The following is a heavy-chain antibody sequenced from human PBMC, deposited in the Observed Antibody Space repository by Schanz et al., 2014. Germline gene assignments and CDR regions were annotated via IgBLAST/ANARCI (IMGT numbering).Heavy chain of an antibody. D-gene: IGHD5-12*01. CDR2: ISGSGGST. CDR1: GFIFSSYG. CDR3: PSPSGYSDYGTYFDF. V-gene: IGHV3-NL1*01. J-gene: IGHJ4*02. Sequence: QVQLVESGGGVVQPGRSLRLSCAASGFIFSSYGLHWVRQAPGKGLEWVSAISGSGGSTYYADSVKGRFTISRDNSRNTRYLQMNSLRTEDTDVYYYPSPSGYSDYGTYFDFWGQGTLVTVSS.